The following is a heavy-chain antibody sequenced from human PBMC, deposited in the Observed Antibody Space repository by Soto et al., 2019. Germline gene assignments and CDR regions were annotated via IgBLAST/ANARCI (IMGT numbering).Heavy chain of an antibody. D-gene: IGHD1-7*01. CDR1: GYTFTGYY. Sequence: GASVKVSCKASGYTFTGYYMHWVRQAPGQGLEWMGWINPNSGGTNYAQKFQGRVTMTRDTSISTAYMELSRLRSDDTAVYYCARVDNWNYGVVVDPWGQGTLVTVSS. CDR3: ARVDNWNYGVVVDP. CDR2: INPNSGGT. J-gene: IGHJ5*02. V-gene: IGHV1-2*02.